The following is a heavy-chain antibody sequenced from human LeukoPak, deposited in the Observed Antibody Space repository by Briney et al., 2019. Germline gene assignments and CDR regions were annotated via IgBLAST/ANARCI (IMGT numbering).Heavy chain of an antibody. Sequence: GGSLRLSCAASGFTFSNAWMSWVRQAPGKGLEWVGRIKSKTDGGTTDYAAPVKGRFTISRDDSKNTLYLQMNSLKTEDTAVYYCTTNRLRRHSSGARGLRYSYYFDYWGQGTLVTVSS. V-gene: IGHV3-15*01. CDR1: GFTFSNAW. CDR3: TTNRLRRHSSGARGLRYSYYFDY. J-gene: IGHJ4*02. CDR2: IKSKTDGGTT. D-gene: IGHD6-19*01.